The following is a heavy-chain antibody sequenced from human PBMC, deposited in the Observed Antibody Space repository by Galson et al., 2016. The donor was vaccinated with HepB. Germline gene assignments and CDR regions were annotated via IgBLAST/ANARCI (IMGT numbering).Heavy chain of an antibody. CDR3: AKDMSAGAAASGCFDC. V-gene: IGHV3-9*01. Sequence: LRLSCAASGFTFDEYAMHWVRQAPGKGLEWVSTISWNSGTIHYMDSVKGRFTTSRDNAKNSLYLQMDGLKTEDTALYYCAKDMSAGAAASGCFDCWGQGTLVTVSS. CDR2: ISWNSGTI. J-gene: IGHJ4*02. CDR1: GFTFDEYA. D-gene: IGHD6-13*01.